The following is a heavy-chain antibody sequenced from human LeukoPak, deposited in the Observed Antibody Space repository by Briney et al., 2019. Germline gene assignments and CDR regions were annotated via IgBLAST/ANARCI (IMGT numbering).Heavy chain of an antibody. CDR2: ISGSGGST. D-gene: IGHD2-2*01. CDR1: GFTFSSYA. V-gene: IGHV3-23*01. J-gene: IGHJ5*02. CDR3: AKGSSTSLRPPQDWFDP. Sequence: GGSLRLSCAASGFTFSSYAMSWGRQAPGKGLEWGSAISGSGGSTYYADFVKGRFTISRDNSKNTLYLQMNSLRAEDTAVYYCAKGSSTSLRPPQDWFDPWGQGTLVTVSS.